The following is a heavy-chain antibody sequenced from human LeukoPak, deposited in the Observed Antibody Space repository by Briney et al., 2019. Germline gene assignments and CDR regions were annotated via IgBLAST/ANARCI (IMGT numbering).Heavy chain of an antibody. CDR2: VYYSGIT. V-gene: IGHV4-59*01. CDR3: VKTAGRDGPAPPY. D-gene: IGHD1-1*01. J-gene: IGHJ1*01. Sequence: SETLSLTCIISGDSITSSYWSWVRQPPGKGLEWIAYVYYSGITNYNPSLKSRATISVAPSKNQWSLTLSSVTAADTAIYYCVKTAGRDGPAPPYRGPGILVTVSS. CDR1: GDSITSSY.